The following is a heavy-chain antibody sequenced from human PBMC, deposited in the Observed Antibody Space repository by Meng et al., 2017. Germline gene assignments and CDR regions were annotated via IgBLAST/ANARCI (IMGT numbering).Heavy chain of an antibody. CDR1: GFTFSSYA. V-gene: IGHV3-30*04. D-gene: IGHD3-16*01. CDR2: ISYDGSNK. Sequence: GESLKISCAASGFTFSSYAMHWVRQAPGKGLEWVAVISYDGSNKYYADSVKGRFTISRDNSKNTLYLQMNSLRAEDTAVYYCAKPVMITFGVNAFDIWGQGTMVTVSS. CDR3: AKPVMITFGVNAFDI. J-gene: IGHJ3*02.